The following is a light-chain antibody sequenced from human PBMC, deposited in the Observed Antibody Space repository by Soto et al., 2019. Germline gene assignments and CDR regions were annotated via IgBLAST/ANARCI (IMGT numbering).Light chain of an antibody. CDR2: DAS. V-gene: IGKV1-13*02. CDR3: QQFHSDPLT. J-gene: IGKJ4*01. CDR1: QGFSTA. Sequence: IQLTQPPPSLSASVGDRVTITCRASQGFSTALAWYQQKPGKAPKLLIYDASSLESGVPSRFSGSESGTDFTLIISCLQTADFATCYCQQFHSDPLTFGGGSKVDIK.